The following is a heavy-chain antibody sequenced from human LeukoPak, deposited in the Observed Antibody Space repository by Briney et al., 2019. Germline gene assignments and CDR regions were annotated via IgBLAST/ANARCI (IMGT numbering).Heavy chain of an antibody. D-gene: IGHD2-21*02. CDR1: GYTFTSYY. Sequence: ASVKVSCKASGYTFTSYYMHWVRQAPGQGLEWMGIINPSGGSTSYAQKFQGRVTMTRDTSTSTVYMELSSLRSEDAAVYYCARVSSGQYGGGDCYSDYWGQGTLVTVSS. CDR3: ARVSSGQYGGGDCYSDY. J-gene: IGHJ4*02. CDR2: INPSGGST. V-gene: IGHV1-46*01.